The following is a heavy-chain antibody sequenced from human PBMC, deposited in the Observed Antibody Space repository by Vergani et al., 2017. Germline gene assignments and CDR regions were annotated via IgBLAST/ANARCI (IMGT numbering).Heavy chain of an antibody. D-gene: IGHD5-24*01. Sequence: QVQLIQSGAEVKKPGDSVRVSCKASGYTFSDYYLHWVRQAPGQGLEWMGIINPSGGSTSYAQKFQGRVTMTRDTSTSTVYMELSSLRSEDTAVYYCARGSRDGYNWGRLGYYFDYWGQGTLVTVSS. CDR3: ARGSRDGYNWGRLGYYFDY. J-gene: IGHJ4*02. CDR2: INPSGGST. V-gene: IGHV1-46*03. CDR1: GYTFSDYY.